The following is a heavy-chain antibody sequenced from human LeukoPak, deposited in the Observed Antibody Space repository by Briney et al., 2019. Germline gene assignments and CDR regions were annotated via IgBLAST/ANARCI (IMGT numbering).Heavy chain of an antibody. Sequence: SETLSLTCTVSGGSISSSSYYWGWIRQPPGKGLEWIGSIYYSGSTYYNTSLKSRVTIAVDTSKNQFSTKLSSVTAADTAVYYCARGRRYYYDSSGYYYLDYWGQGTLVTVSS. D-gene: IGHD3-22*01. CDR1: GGSISSSSYY. CDR2: IYYSGST. V-gene: IGHV4-39*07. J-gene: IGHJ4*02. CDR3: ARGRRYYYDSSGYYYLDY.